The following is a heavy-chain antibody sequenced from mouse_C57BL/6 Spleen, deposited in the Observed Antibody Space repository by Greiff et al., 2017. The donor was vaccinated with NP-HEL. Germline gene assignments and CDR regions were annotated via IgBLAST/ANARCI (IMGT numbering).Heavy chain of an antibody. CDR2: ICDGGSYT. Sequence: EVKLMESGGGLVKPGGSLKLSCAASGFTFSSYAMSWVRQTPEKRLEWVATICDGGSYTYYPDNVKGRFTISRDNAKNNLYLQMSHLKSEDTAMYYCARDRATVVANYYAMDYWGQGTSVTVSS. J-gene: IGHJ4*01. CDR1: GFTFSSYA. D-gene: IGHD1-1*01. CDR3: ARDRATVVANYYAMDY. V-gene: IGHV5-4*01.